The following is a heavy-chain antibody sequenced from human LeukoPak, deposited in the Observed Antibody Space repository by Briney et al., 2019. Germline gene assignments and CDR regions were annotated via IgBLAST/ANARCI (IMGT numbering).Heavy chain of an antibody. CDR1: GFTFSSYG. D-gene: IGHD5-24*01. J-gene: IGHJ4*02. V-gene: IGHV3-48*01. Sequence: GGSRRLSCAASGFTFSSYGMSWVRQAPGKGLEWVSYISSSSSTIYYADSVKGRFTISRDNAKNSLYLQMNSLRAEDTAVYYCARDFGLQYLDYWGQGTLVTVSS. CDR3: ARDFGLQYLDY. CDR2: ISSSSSTI.